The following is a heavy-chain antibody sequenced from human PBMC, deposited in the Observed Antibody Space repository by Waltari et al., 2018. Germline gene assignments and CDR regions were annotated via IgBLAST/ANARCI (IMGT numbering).Heavy chain of an antibody. J-gene: IGHJ4*02. CDR1: GLWLRSYS. D-gene: IGHD5-12*01. CDR2: ISSTTRNI. CDR3: ARVGDSGYVSDY. Sequence: EVQLVESGGDLAQPGGSLRLSCAASGLWLRSYSINWVRQAPGKGLAWLSYISSTTRNIYYADSVKGRFTISRDNAENSVYLQMNSLRDEDTAVYYCARVGDSGYVSDYWGQGTLVTVSS. V-gene: IGHV3-48*02.